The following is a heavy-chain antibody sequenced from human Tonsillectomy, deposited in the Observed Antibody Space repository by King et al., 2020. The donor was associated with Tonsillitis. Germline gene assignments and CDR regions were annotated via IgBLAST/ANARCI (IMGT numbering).Heavy chain of an antibody. V-gene: IGHV3-23*04. CDR1: GFTFSSYA. Sequence: QLVESGGGLVQPGGSLRLSCAASGFTFSSYAMNWVRQAPGKGLEWVSTISGSGGSTHYADSVKGRFSFSRDNSRNTLYLQMNSLRAEDTAVYYCAKAVDTAMVCLDYWGQGSLVTVSS. J-gene: IGHJ4*02. CDR2: ISGSGGST. CDR3: AKAVDTAMVCLDY. D-gene: IGHD5-18*01.